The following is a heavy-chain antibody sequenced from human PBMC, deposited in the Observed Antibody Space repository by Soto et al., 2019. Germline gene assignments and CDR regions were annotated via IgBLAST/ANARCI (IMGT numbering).Heavy chain of an antibody. Sequence: ASVKVSCKASGYTFTTYSYSWVRQAPGQGLEWMGWISAYNRNTNYAQKLQGRVTMTTDTSTSTAYMELRSLRSDDTAAYYCARDPPSSSSLYETYQPTNAPTWFYPWGQGTLVTVSS. J-gene: IGHJ5*02. V-gene: IGHV1-18*04. CDR3: ARDPPSSSSLYETYQPTNAPTWFYP. CDR2: ISAYNRNT. D-gene: IGHD6-13*01. CDR1: GYTFTTYS.